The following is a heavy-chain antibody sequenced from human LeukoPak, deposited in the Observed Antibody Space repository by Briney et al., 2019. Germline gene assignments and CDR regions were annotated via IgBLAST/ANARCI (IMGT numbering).Heavy chain of an antibody. Sequence: SETLSLTCTVSGGSISSGDYYWSWICQPPGKGLEWIGYIYYSGSTYYNPSLKSRVTISVDTSKNQFSLKLSSVTAADTAVYYCASRGYRGSEGVDYWGQGTLVTVSS. CDR2: IYYSGST. CDR3: ASRGYRGSEGVDY. V-gene: IGHV4-30-4*08. D-gene: IGHD1-26*01. CDR1: GGSISSGDYY. J-gene: IGHJ4*02.